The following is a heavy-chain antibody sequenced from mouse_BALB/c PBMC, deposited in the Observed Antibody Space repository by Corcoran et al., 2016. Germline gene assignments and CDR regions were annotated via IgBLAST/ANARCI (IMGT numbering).Heavy chain of an antibody. J-gene: IGHJ2*01. Sequence: QIQLVQSGPELKKPGETVKISCKASGYTFTNYGINWVKQAPGKGLKWMGWINTYTGEPTYADDFKGRFAFSLETSASTAYLQINNLKNEDTATYFCARDGYYGFDYWGQGTTLTVSS. D-gene: IGHD2-3*01. CDR3: ARDGYYGFDY. CDR2: INTYTGEP. V-gene: IGHV9-3-1*01. CDR1: GYTFTNYG.